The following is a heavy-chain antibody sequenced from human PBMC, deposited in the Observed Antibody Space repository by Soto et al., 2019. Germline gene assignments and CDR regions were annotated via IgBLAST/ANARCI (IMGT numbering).Heavy chain of an antibody. Sequence: GGSLRLSCAASGFTFSNAWMSWVRQAPGKGLEWVGRIKSKTDGGTTDYAAPVKGRFTISRDDSKNTLYLQMNSLKTEDTAVYYCTTDPRYYDYICGSYRRTFDYWGQGTLVTVSS. V-gene: IGHV3-15*01. CDR3: TTDPRYYDYICGSYRRTFDY. CDR2: IKSKTDGGTT. CDR1: GFTFSNAW. D-gene: IGHD3-16*02. J-gene: IGHJ4*02.